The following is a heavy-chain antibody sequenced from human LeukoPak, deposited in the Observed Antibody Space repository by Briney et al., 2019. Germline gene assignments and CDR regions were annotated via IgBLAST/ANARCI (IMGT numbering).Heavy chain of an antibody. V-gene: IGHV1-8*03. Sequence: ASVRVSCKASGYTFTIYDINWVRQATGQGRVWRGWRNPNSGNTRYAQKFQGRVTITRNTSISTAYMELSSLRSEDTAVYYCARAKGELERMIAFDIWGQGTMVTVSS. D-gene: IGHD1-26*01. CDR2: RNPNSGNT. CDR3: ARAKGELERMIAFDI. CDR1: GYTFTIYD. J-gene: IGHJ3*02.